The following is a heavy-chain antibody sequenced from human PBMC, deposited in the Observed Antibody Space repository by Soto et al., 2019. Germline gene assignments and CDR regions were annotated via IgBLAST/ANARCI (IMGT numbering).Heavy chain of an antibody. V-gene: IGHV4-34*01. CDR3: ARGGGIAAAGYYYYMDV. D-gene: IGHD6-13*01. CDR1: GGSFSGYY. J-gene: IGHJ6*03. Sequence: PSETLSLTCAVYGGSFSGYYWSWIRQPPGKGLEWIGEINHSGSTNYNPSLKSRVTISVDTSKNQFSLKLSSVTAADTAVYYCARGGGIAAAGYYYYMDVWGKGTTVTVSS. CDR2: INHSGST.